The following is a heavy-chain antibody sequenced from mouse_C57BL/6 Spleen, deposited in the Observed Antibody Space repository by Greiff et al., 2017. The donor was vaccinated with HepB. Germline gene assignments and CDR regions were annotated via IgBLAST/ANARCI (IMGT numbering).Heavy chain of an antibody. CDR1: GFTFSDYG. V-gene: IGHV5-17*01. D-gene: IGHD2-4*01. CDR3: ARKRLRDYAMDY. Sequence: EVKLMESGGGLVKPGGSLKLSCAASGFTFSDYGMHWVRQAPEKGLEWVAYISSGSSTIYYADTVKGRFTISRDNAKNTLFLQMTSLRSEDTAMYYCARKRLRDYAMDYWGQGTSVTVSS. CDR2: ISSGSSTI. J-gene: IGHJ4*01.